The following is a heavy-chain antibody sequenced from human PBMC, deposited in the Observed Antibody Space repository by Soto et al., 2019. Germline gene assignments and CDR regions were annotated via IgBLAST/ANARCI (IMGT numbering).Heavy chain of an antibody. Sequence: QITLKESGPTLVKPTQTLTLTCTFSGFSLSTSGVGVGWIRQPPGKALEWLALIYWDDDKRYSPSLKSRLNITKETSKNQVVLTMTNMDPVDTATYYCAHVYGGYDNFDYWGQGTLVTVSS. J-gene: IGHJ4*02. CDR2: IYWDDDK. V-gene: IGHV2-5*02. CDR3: AHVYGGYDNFDY. D-gene: IGHD5-12*01. CDR1: GFSLSTSGVG.